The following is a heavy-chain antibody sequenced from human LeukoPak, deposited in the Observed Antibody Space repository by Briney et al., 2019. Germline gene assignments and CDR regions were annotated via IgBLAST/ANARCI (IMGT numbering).Heavy chain of an antibody. Sequence: PGGSLRLSCAASGFAVSSNYMSWVRQAPGKGLEWISVIYSGGNTYYADSVKGRFTISRDNSKNTLFLQMNSLRGEDTAVYYCARDDGYSSGYFDYWGQGTLVTVSS. V-gene: IGHV3-53*01. J-gene: IGHJ4*02. CDR2: IYSGGNT. CDR3: ARDDGYSSGYFDY. D-gene: IGHD5-18*01. CDR1: GFAVSSNY.